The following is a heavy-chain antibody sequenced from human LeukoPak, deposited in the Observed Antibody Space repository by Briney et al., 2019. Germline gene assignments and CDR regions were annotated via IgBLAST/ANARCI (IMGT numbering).Heavy chain of an antibody. J-gene: IGHJ6*02. Sequence: PSETLSLTCTVSGGSISSYYWSWIRQPPGKGLEWIGYIYYSGSTNYNPSLKNRVTISVDTPKNQFSLKLSSVTAADTAVYYCARDPSSSWYGYYYGMDVWGQGTTVTVSS. CDR3: ARDPSSSWYGYYYGMDV. D-gene: IGHD6-13*01. CDR1: GGSISSYY. V-gene: IGHV4-59*01. CDR2: IYYSGST.